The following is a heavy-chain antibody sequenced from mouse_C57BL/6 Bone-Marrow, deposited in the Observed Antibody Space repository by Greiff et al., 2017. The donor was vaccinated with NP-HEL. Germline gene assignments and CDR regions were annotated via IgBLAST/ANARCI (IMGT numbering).Heavy chain of an antibody. D-gene: IGHD1-1*01. J-gene: IGHJ4*01. Sequence: QVQLQQPGAELVKPGASVKLSCKASGYTFTSYWMHWVKQRPGRGLEWIGRIDPNSGGTKYNEKFKSKATLTVDKPSSTAYMQLSSLTSEDSAVYYCASPLYYYGSSYGGYAMDYWGQGTSVTVSS. V-gene: IGHV1-72*01. CDR3: ASPLYYYGSSYGGYAMDY. CDR2: IDPNSGGT. CDR1: GYTFTSYW.